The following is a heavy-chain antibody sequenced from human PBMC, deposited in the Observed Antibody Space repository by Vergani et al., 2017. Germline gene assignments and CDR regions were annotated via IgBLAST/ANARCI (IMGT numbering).Heavy chain of an antibody. CDR2: IYHSGST. D-gene: IGHD1-20*01. CDR3: AREGNWNAIDY. V-gene: IGHV4-61*02. CDR1: GGSISSGSYY. J-gene: IGHJ4*02. Sequence: QVQLQESGPGLVKPSQTLSLTCTVSGGSISSGSYYWSWIRQPAGKGLEWIGEIYHSGSTNYNPSLKSRVTISVDKSKNQFSLKLSSVTAADMAVYYCAREGNWNAIDYWGQGTLVTVSS.